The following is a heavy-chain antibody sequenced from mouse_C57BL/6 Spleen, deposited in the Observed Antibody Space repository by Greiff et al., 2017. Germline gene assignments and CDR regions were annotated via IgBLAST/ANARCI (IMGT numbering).Heavy chain of an antibody. CDR3: ARWSYYYGSTVDV. CDR1: GYTFTSYW. CDR2: IDPSDSYT. D-gene: IGHD1-1*01. V-gene: IGHV1-59*01. J-gene: IGHJ1*03. Sequence: QVQLQQPGAELVRPGTSVKLSCKASGYTFTSYWMHWVKQRPGQGLAWIGVIDPSDSYTNYNQKFKGKATLTVDTSSSTAYMQLSSLTSEDSAVYYCARWSYYYGSTVDVWGTGTTVTVSS.